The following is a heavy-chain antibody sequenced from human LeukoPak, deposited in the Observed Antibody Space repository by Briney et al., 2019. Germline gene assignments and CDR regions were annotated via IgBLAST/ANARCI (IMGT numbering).Heavy chain of an antibody. J-gene: IGHJ6*02. D-gene: IGHD4-23*01. CDR2: INWNGGST. Sequence: GGSLRLSCAASGFTFDDYGMSWVRQAPGKGLEWVSGINWNGGSTGYADSVKDRFTISRDNAKNSLYLQMNSLRAEDTALYHCARRATVVRAHNYYYYGMDVWGQGTTVTVSS. CDR1: GFTFDDYG. CDR3: ARRATVVRAHNYYYYGMDV. V-gene: IGHV3-20*01.